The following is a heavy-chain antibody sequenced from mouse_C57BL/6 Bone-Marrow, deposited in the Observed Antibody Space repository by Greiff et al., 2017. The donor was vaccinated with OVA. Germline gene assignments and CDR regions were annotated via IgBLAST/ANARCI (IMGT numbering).Heavy chain of an antibody. CDR1: GYTFTSYW. V-gene: IGHV1-72*01. J-gene: IGHJ1*03. CDR3: ARDSNYERWYFDV. D-gene: IGHD2-5*01. CDR2: IDPNSGGT. Sequence: QVQLQQPGAEPVKPGASVKLSCKASGYTFTSYWMHWVKQRPGRGLEWIGRIDPNSGGTKYNEKFKSKATLTVDKPSSTAYMQLSSLTSEDSAVYYCARDSNYERWYFDVWGTGTTVTVSS.